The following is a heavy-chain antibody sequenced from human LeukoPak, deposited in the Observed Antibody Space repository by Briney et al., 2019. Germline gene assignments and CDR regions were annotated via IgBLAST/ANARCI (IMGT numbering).Heavy chain of an antibody. V-gene: IGHV3-23*01. CDR3: ATYRQVLLPFES. Sequence: PSETLSLTCAVSGGSISSSNWWSWVGQPPGKGLEWVSSIFPSGGEIHYADSVRGRFTISRDNSKSTLSLQMNSLRAEGTAIYYCATYRQVLLPFESWGQGTLVTVSS. CDR1: GGSISSSN. J-gene: IGHJ4*02. D-gene: IGHD2-8*02. CDR2: IFPSGGEI.